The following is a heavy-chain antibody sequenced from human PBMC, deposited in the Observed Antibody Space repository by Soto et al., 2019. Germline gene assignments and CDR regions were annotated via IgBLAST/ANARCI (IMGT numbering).Heavy chain of an antibody. V-gene: IGHV1-69*08. CDR1: GGTFSSYT. Sequence: QVQLVQSGAEVKKPGSSVKVSCKASGGTFSSYTISWVRQAPGQGLEWMGRIIPILGIANYAQRFQGRVTITADKSTSTAYMELSSLRSEDTAVYYCAREPFFKATVTTVWFDPWGQGTLVTVSS. J-gene: IGHJ5*02. D-gene: IGHD4-4*01. CDR2: IIPILGIA. CDR3: AREPFFKATVTTVWFDP.